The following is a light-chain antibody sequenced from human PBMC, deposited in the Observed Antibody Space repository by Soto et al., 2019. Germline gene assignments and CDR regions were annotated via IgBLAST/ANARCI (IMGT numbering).Light chain of an antibody. CDR2: EVN. CDR3: CSYAGGNTLI. J-gene: IGLJ2*01. CDR1: NGDVGSYDL. V-gene: IGLV2-23*02. Sequence: QSALTQPASASGSPGQSITISCTGTNGDVGSYDLVSWYQQYPGKAPKLIIYEVNKRPSGVSNRFSGAKSGNTASLTISGLQTEDEADYDCCSYAGGNTLIFGGGTKLTVL.